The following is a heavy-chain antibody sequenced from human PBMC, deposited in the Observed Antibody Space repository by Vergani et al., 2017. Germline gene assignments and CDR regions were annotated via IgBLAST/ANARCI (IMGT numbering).Heavy chain of an antibody. Sequence: QVQLQQWGAGLLKPSETLSLTCAVYGGSFSGYYWSWIRQPPGTGLEWIGEINHSGSTNYNPSLKSRVTISVDTSKNQFSLKLSAVTAADTAVYYCARESRRDGYYKNDYWGQGTLVTVSS. CDR1: GGSFSGYY. V-gene: IGHV4-34*01. J-gene: IGHJ4*02. D-gene: IGHD5-24*01. CDR2: INHSGST. CDR3: ARESRRDGYYKNDY.